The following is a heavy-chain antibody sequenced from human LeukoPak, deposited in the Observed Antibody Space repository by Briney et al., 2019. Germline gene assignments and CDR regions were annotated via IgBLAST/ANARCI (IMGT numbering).Heavy chain of an antibody. J-gene: IGHJ5*02. CDR3: ARRKTSQNIVTRKTYNWFDP. D-gene: IGHD2/OR15-2a*01. CDR1: GFTFSSYN. V-gene: IGHV3-21*01. CDR2: ISSSSNYI. Sequence: GGSLRLSCAASGFTFSSYNMNWVRQAPGKGLEWVSYISSSSNYIYYADSVKGRFTISRDNAKNSLYLQMKSLRAEDTAVYYCARRKTSQNIVTRKTYNWFDPWGQGTLVTVSS.